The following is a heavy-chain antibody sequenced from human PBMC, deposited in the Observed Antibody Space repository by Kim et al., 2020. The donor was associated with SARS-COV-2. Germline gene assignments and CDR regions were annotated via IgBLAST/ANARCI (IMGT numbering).Heavy chain of an antibody. CDR1: GFTFSSYW. CDR2: IKQDGSEQ. Sequence: GGSLRLSCAVSGFTFSSYWMSWGRRAQGKGLEWVASIKQDGSEQYYVDSVKGRLTISRDNAENSLYLQMNSLRAEETAVFYCARDVEVWYSGSSRYYGMDVWGPGTPVTVSS. CDR3: ARDVEVWYSGSSRYYGMDV. D-gene: IGHD6-19*01. V-gene: IGHV3-7*01. J-gene: IGHJ6*02.